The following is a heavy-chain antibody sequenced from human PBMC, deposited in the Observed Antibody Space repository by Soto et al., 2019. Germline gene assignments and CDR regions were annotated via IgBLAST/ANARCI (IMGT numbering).Heavy chain of an antibody. D-gene: IGHD4-17*01. V-gene: IGHV1-69*02. CDR3: ARTQGAQTKDGDYGFSLNYFDY. CDR1: GGTFSSYT. CDR2: IIPILGIA. J-gene: IGHJ4*02. Sequence: QVQLVQSGAEVKKPGSSVKVSCKASGGTFSSYTSSWVRQAPGQELEWMGGIIPILGIANYAQKFQGRVTITADNSTSTAYMELSSLRSEDTAVYYCARTQGAQTKDGDYGFSLNYFDYCGQETLVTVSS.